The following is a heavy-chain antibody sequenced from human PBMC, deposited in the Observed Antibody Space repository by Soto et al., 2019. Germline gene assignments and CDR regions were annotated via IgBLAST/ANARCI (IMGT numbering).Heavy chain of an antibody. J-gene: IGHJ4*02. V-gene: IGHV3-33*01. CDR2: IWYDGSNK. D-gene: IGHD4-17*01. Sequence: GGSLRLSCAASGFTFSSYGMHWVRQAPGKGLEWVAVIWYDGSNKYYADSVKGRFTISRDNSKNTLYLQMNSLRAEDTAVYYYARDNNDYGDYGHLTPLDYWGQGTLVTVSS. CDR1: GFTFSSYG. CDR3: ARDNNDYGDYGHLTPLDY.